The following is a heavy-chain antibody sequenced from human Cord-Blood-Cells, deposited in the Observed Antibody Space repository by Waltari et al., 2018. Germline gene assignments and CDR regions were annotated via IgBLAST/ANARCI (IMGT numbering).Heavy chain of an antibody. J-gene: IGHJ3*02. CDR1: GYTFTGDY. D-gene: IGHD7-27*01. Sequence: QVQLVQSGAEGKTPGASVNVSCTASGYTFTGDYMHWVRQAPGQGLEWMGWITPNSGGTNYAQKFQGRVTMTRDTSISTAYMELSRLRSDDTAVYYCARVDWGPVDGGIWGQGTMVTVSS. CDR2: ITPNSGGT. CDR3: ARVDWGPVDGGI. V-gene: IGHV1-2*02.